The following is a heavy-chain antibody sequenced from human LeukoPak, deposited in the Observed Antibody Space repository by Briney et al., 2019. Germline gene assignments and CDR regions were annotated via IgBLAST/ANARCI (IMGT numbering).Heavy chain of an antibody. V-gene: IGHV4-59*12. J-gene: IGHJ4*02. D-gene: IGHD6-13*01. CDR2: IYYSGST. CDR3: ARLSIAAAGDY. CDR1: GGSISSYY. Sequence: SETLSLTCTVSGGSISSYYWSWIRQPPGKGLEWIGYIYYSGSTNYNPSLKSRVTISVDMSKNQFSLKLSSVTAADTAVYYCARLSIAAAGDYWGQGTLVTVSS.